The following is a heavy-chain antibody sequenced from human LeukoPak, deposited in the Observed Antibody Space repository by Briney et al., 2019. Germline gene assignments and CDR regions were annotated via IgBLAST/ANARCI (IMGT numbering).Heavy chain of an antibody. CDR2: ISGSGGST. D-gene: IGHD1-14*01. CDR3: AKVSLTRVNDY. Sequence: GGSLRLSCAASGFTFSNAWMSWVRQAPGKGLEWVSAISGSGGSTYYADSVKGRFTISRDNSKNTLYLQMNSLRAEDTAVYYCAKVSLTRVNDYWGQGTLVTVSS. J-gene: IGHJ4*02. CDR1: GFTFSNAW. V-gene: IGHV3-23*01.